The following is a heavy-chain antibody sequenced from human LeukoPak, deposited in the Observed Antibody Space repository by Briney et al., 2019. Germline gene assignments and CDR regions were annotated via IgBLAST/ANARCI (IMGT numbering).Heavy chain of an antibody. J-gene: IGHJ4*02. Sequence: GGSLRLSCAASGFTFSSYAMSWVRQAPGKGLEWVSAISGSGGSTYYADSVKGRCTISRDNSKNTLYLQMNSLRAEDTAVYYCAKDLGGTSYYFDYWGQGTLVTVSS. CDR2: ISGSGGST. CDR1: GFTFSSYA. V-gene: IGHV3-23*01. CDR3: AKDLGGTSYYFDY. D-gene: IGHD4-23*01.